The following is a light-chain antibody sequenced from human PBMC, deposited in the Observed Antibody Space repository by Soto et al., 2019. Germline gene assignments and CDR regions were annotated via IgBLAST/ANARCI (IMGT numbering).Light chain of an antibody. J-gene: IGLJ1*01. Sequence: QSARTQPASVSGSPGQSITISCTGTSSDIGRYNFVSWYQQHPGKAPKLVIYEVTNRPSGVSNRFSGSKSGNTASLTISGLQAGDEADYYCSSYISNNTPYVFGTGTKVTAL. CDR1: SSDIGRYNF. CDR2: EVT. V-gene: IGLV2-14*01. CDR3: SSYISNNTPYV.